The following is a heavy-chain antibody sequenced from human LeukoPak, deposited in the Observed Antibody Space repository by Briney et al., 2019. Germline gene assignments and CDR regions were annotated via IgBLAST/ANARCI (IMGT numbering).Heavy chain of an antibody. CDR2: ISSSSSTI. Sequence: PGGSLRLSCAASGFTFSSYSMNWVRQAPGKGLEWVSYISSSSSTIYYADSVKGRFTISRDNAKNSLYLQMNSLRAEDTAVYYCAREGSLSDCSGGSCYSLFAPRPFDYWGQGTLVTVSS. J-gene: IGHJ4*02. D-gene: IGHD2-15*01. V-gene: IGHV3-48*04. CDR3: AREGSLSDCSGGSCYSLFAPRPFDY. CDR1: GFTFSSYS.